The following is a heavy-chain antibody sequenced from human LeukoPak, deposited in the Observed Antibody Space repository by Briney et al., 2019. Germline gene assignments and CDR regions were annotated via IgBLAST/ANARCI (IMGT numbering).Heavy chain of an antibody. CDR3: ARLGFYSSSSNWFDP. Sequence: PSETLSLTCTVSGSXSSYYWRWIRQSPGEGLEWIGHIYYTGNTNYNPSLKSRVSISLDMSKKQFSLRLSSVTAADTAVYYCARLGFYSSSSNWFDPWGQGTLVTVSS. D-gene: IGHD6-6*01. V-gene: IGHV4-59*08. CDR1: GSXSSYY. CDR2: IYYTGNT. J-gene: IGHJ5*02.